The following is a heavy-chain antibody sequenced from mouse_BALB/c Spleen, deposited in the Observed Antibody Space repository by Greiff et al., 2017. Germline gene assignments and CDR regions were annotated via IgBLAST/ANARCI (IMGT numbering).Heavy chain of an antibody. Sequence: EVKLMESGGGLVQPGGSRKLSCAASGFTFSSFGMHWVRQAPEKGLEWVAYISSGSSTIYYADTVKGRFTISRDNPKNTLFLQMTSLRSEDTAMYYCARISPQLGLHVNYAMDYWGQGTSVTVSS. V-gene: IGHV5-17*02. D-gene: IGHD3-1*01. CDR3: ARISPQLGLHVNYAMDY. CDR1: GFTFSSFG. CDR2: ISSGSSTI. J-gene: IGHJ4*01.